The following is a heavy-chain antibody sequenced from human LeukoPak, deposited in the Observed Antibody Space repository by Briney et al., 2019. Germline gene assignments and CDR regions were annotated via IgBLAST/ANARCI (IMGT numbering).Heavy chain of an antibody. Sequence: GGSLKLSCAASGFTFSSYSMNWVRQAPGKGLEWVSSISSSSSYIYYADSVKGRFTISRDNAKNSLYLQMNSLRAEDTAVYYCARDSTYYYDSSGYYPRGQGTLVTVSS. CDR1: GFTFSSYS. V-gene: IGHV3-21*01. J-gene: IGHJ4*02. CDR3: ARDSTYYYDSSGYYP. CDR2: ISSSSSYI. D-gene: IGHD3-22*01.